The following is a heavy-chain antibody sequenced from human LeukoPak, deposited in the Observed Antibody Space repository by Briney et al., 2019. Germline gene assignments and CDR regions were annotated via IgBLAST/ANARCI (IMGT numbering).Heavy chain of an antibody. V-gene: IGHV3-7*01. CDR2: INPDGSNS. Sequence: GGSLRLSCAASGFTFSNSWMTWVRQAPGKGLEWVASINPDGSNSYYLDSVKGRFTISRGNAKNSLDLQMNSLRAEDTAIYYCARETANHKFDYWGQGTLVTVSS. CDR1: GFTFSNSW. D-gene: IGHD2-8*01. J-gene: IGHJ4*02. CDR3: ARETANHKFDY.